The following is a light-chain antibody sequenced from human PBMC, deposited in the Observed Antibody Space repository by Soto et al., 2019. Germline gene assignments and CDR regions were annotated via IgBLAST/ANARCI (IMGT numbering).Light chain of an antibody. Sequence: SYELTQPPSVSVAPGQTARIACGGNNIGTKSVHWYQQKPGRAPVLVVYDDSDRPSGIPERFSGSNSGNTATLTISRVEAGDEAAYSCQVWDNGSDHWVFGGGTKLTVL. CDR1: NIGTKS. V-gene: IGLV3-21*02. J-gene: IGLJ3*02. CDR2: DDS. CDR3: QVWDNGSDHWV.